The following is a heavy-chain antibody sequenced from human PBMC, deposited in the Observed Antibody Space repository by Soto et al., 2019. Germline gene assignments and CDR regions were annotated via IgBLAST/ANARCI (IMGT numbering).Heavy chain of an antibody. J-gene: IGHJ4*02. CDR2: IYPGDSDT. CDR3: ARQNINERY. CDR1: GYSFTSYW. Sequence: PGESLKISCKGSGYSFTSYWIGWVRQMPGKGLEWMGIIYPGDSDTRYRPSFQGQVTIPAAKSISTAYLQWTSLKASDTAMYYCARQNINERYWGQGTLVTVSS. V-gene: IGHV5-51*01. D-gene: IGHD1-1*01.